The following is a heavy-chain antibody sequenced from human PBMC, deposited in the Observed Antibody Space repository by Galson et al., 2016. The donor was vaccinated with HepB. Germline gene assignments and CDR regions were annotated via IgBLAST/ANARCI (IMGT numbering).Heavy chain of an antibody. CDR1: GGPFSDYA. CDR3: ARDGYGSITDYYLYGFDV. Sequence: SVKVSCKASGGPFSDYAITWVRQAPGQGLECMGTIIPLFGRPTYTQKFQGRVTITADKSTSTIYMELTSLRSEDTAVYYCARDGYGSITDYYLYGFDVWGQGTAVTVSS. D-gene: IGHD3-10*01. J-gene: IGHJ6*02. V-gene: IGHV1-69*04. CDR2: IIPLFGRP.